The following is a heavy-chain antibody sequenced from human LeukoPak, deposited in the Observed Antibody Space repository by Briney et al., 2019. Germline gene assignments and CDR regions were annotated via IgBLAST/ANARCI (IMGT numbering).Heavy chain of an antibody. CDR2: INAGNGNT. CDR3: ARAGYSYGSGGYQIDY. Sequence: GASVKVSCKASGYTFTSYAMHWVRQAPGQRLEWMGWINAGNGNTKYSQKFQGRVTITRDTSASTAYMELSSLRSEDTAVYYCARAGYSYGSGGYQIDYWGQGTLVTVSS. J-gene: IGHJ4*02. D-gene: IGHD5-18*01. CDR1: GYTFTSYA. V-gene: IGHV1-3*01.